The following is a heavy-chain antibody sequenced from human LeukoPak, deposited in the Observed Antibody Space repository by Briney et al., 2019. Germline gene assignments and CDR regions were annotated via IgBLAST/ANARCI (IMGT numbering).Heavy chain of an antibody. CDR3: ARGSGYCSSTSCRYWYFDL. J-gene: IGHJ2*01. CDR2: IYYSGST. V-gene: IGHV4-59*12. Sequence: SETLSLTCTVSGGSISSYYWSWIRQPPGKGLEWIGYIYYSGSTNYNPSLKSRVTMSVDTSKNQFSLKLSSVTAADTAVYYCARGSGYCSSTSCRYWYFDLWGRGTLVTVSS. D-gene: IGHD2-2*01. CDR1: GGSISSYY.